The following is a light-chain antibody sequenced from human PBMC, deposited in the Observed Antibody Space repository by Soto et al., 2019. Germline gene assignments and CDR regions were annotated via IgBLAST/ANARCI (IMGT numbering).Light chain of an antibody. Sequence: QSVLTQPASVSGSPGQSITLSCTGTSSDVGGYNYVYWYQQHPGKAPKLMIYDVSNRPTGVSNRFSCSKSGNTASLTISGLQAEDEADYYCSSYTSSSTPVVFGGGTKLTVL. CDR3: SSYTSSSTPVV. CDR1: SSDVGGYNY. V-gene: IGLV2-14*01. CDR2: DVS. J-gene: IGLJ2*01.